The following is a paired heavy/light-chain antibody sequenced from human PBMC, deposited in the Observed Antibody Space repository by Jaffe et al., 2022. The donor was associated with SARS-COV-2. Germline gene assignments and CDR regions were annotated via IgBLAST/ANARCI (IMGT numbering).Light chain of an antibody. V-gene: IGLV2-23*02. CDR1: SSDVGSYDL. CDR3: CSYAGSSTLYV. CDR2: EVT. J-gene: IGLJ1*01. Sequence: QSALTQPASVSGSPGQSITISCTGTSSDVGSYDLVSWYQQHPGKAPKLMIYEVTKRPSGVSNRFSGSKSGNTASLTISGLQAEDEADYYCCSYAGSSTLYVFATGTKVTVL.
Heavy chain of an antibody. Sequence: QLQLQESGPGLVKPSETLSLTCTVSGGSISSSNYYWGWIRQPPGKGLEWIGSIYYSGSTYYNPSLKSRVTISVDTSKNQFYLKLSSVTAADTAVYFCASPSSSSYYYYGMDVWGQGTTVTVSS. J-gene: IGHJ6*02. D-gene: IGHD6-6*01. CDR2: IYYSGST. CDR3: ASPSSSSYYYYGMDV. CDR1: GGSISSSNYY. V-gene: IGHV4-39*01.